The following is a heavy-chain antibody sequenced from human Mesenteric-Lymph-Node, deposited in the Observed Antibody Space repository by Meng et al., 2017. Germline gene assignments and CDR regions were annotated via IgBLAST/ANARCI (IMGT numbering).Heavy chain of an antibody. CDR3: AEGSGSYAVAY. V-gene: IGHV3-21*01. CDR1: GFTFSSYS. J-gene: IGHJ4*02. Sequence: EVQLVESGGGLVKPGGSLRLSCAASGFTFSSYSMTWVRQAPGKGREWVSYISSNSYYISYADSVKGRFTISRDNAKNSVYLQMNSLRAEDTAVYYCAEGSGSYAVAYWGQGTLVTVSS. D-gene: IGHD1-26*01. CDR2: ISSNSYYI.